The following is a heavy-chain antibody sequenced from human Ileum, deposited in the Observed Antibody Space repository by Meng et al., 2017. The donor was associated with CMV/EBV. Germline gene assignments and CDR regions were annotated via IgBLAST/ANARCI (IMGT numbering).Heavy chain of an antibody. CDR3: ARWRSSGWYYFDY. Sequence: GSGGSISNSNTYHWAWVRQSPGRGLEWIGHIYYTGSTQYIPSLKSRLSMSLDTSKNQFSLTLSSVTAADTAVYYCARWRSSGWYYFDYWGQGTLVPSPQ. J-gene: IGHJ4*02. V-gene: IGHV4-39*07. CDR1: GGSISNSNTYH. CDR2: IYYTGST. D-gene: IGHD6-19*01.